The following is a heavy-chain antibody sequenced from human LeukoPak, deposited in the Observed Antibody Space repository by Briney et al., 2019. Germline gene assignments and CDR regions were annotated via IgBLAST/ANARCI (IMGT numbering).Heavy chain of an antibody. CDR2: INCNSGET. CDR3: ARYRFFDY. V-gene: IGHV1-2*02. CDR1: GNTSTGYY. Sequence: ASVKVSCKASGNTSTGYYIHWVRQAPGQGLEWMGLINCNSGETNYAQKFQGRVTMTRDTSISTAYLELSRLRSDDTAVYYCARYRFFDYWGQGTLDTVSS. J-gene: IGHJ4*02. D-gene: IGHD3-16*02.